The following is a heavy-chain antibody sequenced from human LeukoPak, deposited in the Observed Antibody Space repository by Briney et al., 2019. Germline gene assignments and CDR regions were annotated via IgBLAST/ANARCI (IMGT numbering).Heavy chain of an antibody. CDR1: GFTFTNYG. CDR3: AKDLILTGYYSGGYDY. V-gene: IGHV3-30*18. CDR2: ISYDGSNK. Sequence: GGSLRLSCAASGFTFTNYGIHWVRQAPGKGREWVAVISYDGSNKYYADSVEGRFTISRDNSKNTLYLQMNSLRAEDTAVYYCAKDLILTGYYSGGYDYWGQGTLVTVSS. J-gene: IGHJ4*02. D-gene: IGHD3-9*01.